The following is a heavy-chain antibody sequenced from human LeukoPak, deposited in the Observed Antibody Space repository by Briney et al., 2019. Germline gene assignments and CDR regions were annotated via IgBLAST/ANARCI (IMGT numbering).Heavy chain of an antibody. V-gene: IGHV3-30*02. J-gene: IGHJ4*02. CDR1: GLTFSSYG. Sequence: GGSLRLSCAASGLTFSSYGMHWVRQAPGKGLEWVAFIRYDGSNKYYADSVKGRFTISRDNSKNTLYLQMNSLRAEDTAVYHCAKGGGDIWETTSYWGQGTLVTVSS. CDR3: AKGGGDIWETTSY. D-gene: IGHD3-16*02. CDR2: IRYDGSNK.